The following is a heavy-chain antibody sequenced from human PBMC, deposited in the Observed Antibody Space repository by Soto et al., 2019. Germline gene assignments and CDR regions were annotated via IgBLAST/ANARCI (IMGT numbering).Heavy chain of an antibody. Sequence: QAGGSLRLSCAASGFTFSNFGMHWVRQAPGKGLEWVAVIWFDGGDKHYVDSVEGRFTISRDNSKNTVYLQMNSLRPEDTAVYYCARDRYTTSSYGMDVWGQGTTVTVSS. V-gene: IGHV3-33*01. D-gene: IGHD6-6*01. J-gene: IGHJ6*02. CDR2: IWFDGGDK. CDR1: GFTFSNFG. CDR3: ARDRYTTSSYGMDV.